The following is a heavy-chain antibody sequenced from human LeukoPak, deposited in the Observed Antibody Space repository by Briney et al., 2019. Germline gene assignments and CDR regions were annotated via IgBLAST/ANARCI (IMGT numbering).Heavy chain of an antibody. CDR2: ISYDGSNK. Sequence: GGSLRLSCAASGFTFSSYSMHWVRQAPGNGLEGVAVISYDGSNKYYADSVKGRFTISRDNSKNTLYLQMNSLRAEDTAVYYCASGYCSSTSCYGGSYWGQGTLVTVSS. CDR1: GFTFSSYS. J-gene: IGHJ1*01. V-gene: IGHV3-30-3*01. D-gene: IGHD2-2*01. CDR3: ASGYCSSTSCYGGSY.